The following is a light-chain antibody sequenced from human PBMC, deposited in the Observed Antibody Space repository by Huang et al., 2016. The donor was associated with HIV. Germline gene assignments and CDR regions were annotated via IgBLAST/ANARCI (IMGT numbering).Light chain of an antibody. J-gene: IGKJ2*03. Sequence: EIVMTQSPANLSVSPGERVTLACRASQSISSHVAWDQQKPGPAAQLLIDGASTRGNGIPARFSGSGCGTEFTLTISSLQSEDFAVYYCQKYNNWPRSFGPGTKLEIK. CDR2: GAS. V-gene: IGKV3-15*01. CDR1: QSISSH. CDR3: QKYNNWPRS.